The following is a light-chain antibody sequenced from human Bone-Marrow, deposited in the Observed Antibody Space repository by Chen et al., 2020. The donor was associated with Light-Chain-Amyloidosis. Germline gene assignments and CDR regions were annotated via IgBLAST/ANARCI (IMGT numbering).Light chain of an antibody. CDR2: AAS. CDR1: QPIANF. J-gene: IGKJ1*01. Sequence: DIQMTQSPFSLSASVGDRITITCRASQPIANFLAWYQQKPGQAPTLLIYAASFVQSGVSSRFSGSGYGTDFSLTISSLQPEDFATYDCQKYKDVPRTFGQGTKVEV. V-gene: IGKV1-27*01. CDR3: QKYKDVPRT.